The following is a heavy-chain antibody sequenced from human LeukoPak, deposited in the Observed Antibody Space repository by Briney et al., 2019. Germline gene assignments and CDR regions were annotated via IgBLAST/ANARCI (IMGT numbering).Heavy chain of an antibody. CDR2: INPNSGGT. V-gene: IGHV1-2*02. D-gene: IGHD3-3*01. CDR3: ARKRPTMDGFDY. CDR1: GYTFTGYY. J-gene: IGHJ4*02. Sequence: ASVKVSCKASGYTFTGYYMHWVRQAPGQGLEWMGWINPNSGGTNYAQKFQGRVTMARDTSISTAYMELSRLRSDDTAVYYCARKRPTMDGFDYWGQGTLVTVSS.